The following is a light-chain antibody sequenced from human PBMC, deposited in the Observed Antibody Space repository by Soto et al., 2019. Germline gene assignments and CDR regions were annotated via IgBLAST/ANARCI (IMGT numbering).Light chain of an antibody. CDR3: SSYTSSTTL. Sequence: QSVLTQPASVSGSPGQSITISCTGTSSDLGDYNSVSWYQHHPGKAPKLMIYDVSHRPSGVSNRFSGSKSGNTASLTISGLQADDEADYYCSSYTSSTTLFGGGTKLTVL. CDR1: SSDLGDYNS. CDR2: DVS. V-gene: IGLV2-14*01. J-gene: IGLJ2*01.